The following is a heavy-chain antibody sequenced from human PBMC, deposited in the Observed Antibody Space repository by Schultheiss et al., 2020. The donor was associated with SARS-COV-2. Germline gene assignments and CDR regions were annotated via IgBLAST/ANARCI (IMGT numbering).Heavy chain of an antibody. V-gene: IGHV3-30*03. J-gene: IGHJ3*02. Sequence: GESLKISCAASGFTFSSYGMHWVRQAPGKGLEWVAVISYDGSNKYYADSVKGRFTISRDNSKNTLYLQMNSLRAEDTAVYYCARDPRYCTNGVCYTGSLKAFDIWGQGTMVTVSS. D-gene: IGHD2-8*01. CDR1: GFTFSSYG. CDR2: ISYDGSNK. CDR3: ARDPRYCTNGVCYTGSLKAFDI.